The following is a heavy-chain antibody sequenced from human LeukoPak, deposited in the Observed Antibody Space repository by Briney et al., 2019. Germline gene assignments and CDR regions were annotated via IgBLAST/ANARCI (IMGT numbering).Heavy chain of an antibody. J-gene: IGHJ4*02. CDR1: GGSFSGYH. D-gene: IGHD3-10*01. Sequence: SETPSLTCAVYGGSFSGYHWSWIRQPPGKGLEWIGEINHSGSTNYNPSLKSRVTISVDTSKNQFSLKLSSVTAADTAVYYCARVPFRYYYGSGSYYFDYWGQGTLVTVSS. V-gene: IGHV4-34*01. CDR2: INHSGST. CDR3: ARVPFRYYYGSGSYYFDY.